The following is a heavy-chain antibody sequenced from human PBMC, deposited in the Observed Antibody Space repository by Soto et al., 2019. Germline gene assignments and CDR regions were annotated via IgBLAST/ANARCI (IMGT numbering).Heavy chain of an antibody. Sequence: QLQLQESGPGLVKPSETLSLTCTVSGGSISSSSYYWGWIRQPPGKGLEWIGSIYYSGSTYYNPARKLRVPXXVXTXTNQFSLQLSSVTAADTAVYYCATVLSGYCQYYFDYWGQGTLVTVSS. CDR3: ATVLSGYCQYYFDY. J-gene: IGHJ4*02. CDR2: IYYSGST. D-gene: IGHD3-22*01. CDR1: GGSISSSSYY. V-gene: IGHV4-39*01.